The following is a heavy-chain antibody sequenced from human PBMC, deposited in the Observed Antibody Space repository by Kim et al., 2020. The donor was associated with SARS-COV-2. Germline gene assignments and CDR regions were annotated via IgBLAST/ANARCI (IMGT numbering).Heavy chain of an antibody. CDR2: IYYSGST. D-gene: IGHD6-13*01. J-gene: IGHJ5*02. Sequence: ETLSLTCTVSGGSISSSSYYWGWIRQPPGKGLEWIGSIYYSGSTYYNPSLKSRVTISVDTSKNQFSLKLSSVTAADTAVYYCARHLTGSSWYRAWFDPWGQGTLVTVSS. V-gene: IGHV4-39*01. CDR1: GGSISSSSYY. CDR3: ARHLTGSSWYRAWFDP.